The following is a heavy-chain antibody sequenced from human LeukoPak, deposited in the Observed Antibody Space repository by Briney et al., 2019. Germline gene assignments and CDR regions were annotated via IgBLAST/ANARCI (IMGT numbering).Heavy chain of an antibody. CDR3: AKDTKGYYGSGSYSDY. Sequence: GRSLRLSCAASGFTFDDYAMHWVRQAPGKGLEWVSGISWNSGSIGYADSVKGRFTISRDNAKNSLYLQMNSLRAEDTALYYCAKDTKGYYGSGSYSDYWGQGTLVTVPS. CDR2: ISWNSGSI. CDR1: GFTFDDYA. D-gene: IGHD3-10*01. J-gene: IGHJ4*02. V-gene: IGHV3-9*01.